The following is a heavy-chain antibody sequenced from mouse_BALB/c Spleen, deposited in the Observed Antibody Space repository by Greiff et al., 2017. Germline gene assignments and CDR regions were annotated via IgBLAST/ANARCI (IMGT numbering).Heavy chain of an antibody. CDR1: GYSITSDYA. J-gene: IGHJ4*01. D-gene: IGHD2-1*01. CDR3: ARDGNYVAMDY. CDR2: ISYSGST. Sequence: EVQLQQSGPGLVKPSQSLSLTCTVTGYSITSDYAWNWIRQFPGNKLEWMGYISYSGSTSYNPSLKSRISITRDTSKNQFFLQLNSVTTEDTATYYCARDGNYVAMDYWGQGTSVTVSS. V-gene: IGHV3-2*02.